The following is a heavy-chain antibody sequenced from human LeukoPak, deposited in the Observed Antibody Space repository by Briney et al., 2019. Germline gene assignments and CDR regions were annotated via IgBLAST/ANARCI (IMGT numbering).Heavy chain of an antibody. CDR1: GFTFSSYE. V-gene: IGHV3-48*03. CDR3: ARGGVPSFDY. D-gene: IGHD3-10*01. Sequence: GGSLRLSCEASGFTFSSYEMNWVRQAPGKGLEWLSYISSSGSTIYYADSVKGRFTISRDNAKTSLYLQMNSLRAEDTAVYYCARGGVPSFDYWGQGTLVTVSS. CDR2: ISSSGSTI. J-gene: IGHJ4*02.